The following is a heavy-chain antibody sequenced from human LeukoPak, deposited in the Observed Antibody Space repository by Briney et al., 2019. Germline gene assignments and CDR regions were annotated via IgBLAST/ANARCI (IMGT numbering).Heavy chain of an antibody. Sequence: PSETLSLTCTVSGGSISSYYGSWLRQPPGKGVEWVGYIYYSGSTNYNPSLKSRVTISVDTSKNQFSLKLSSVTAADTAVYYCARGVSDFWSGYPWFDPWGQGTLVTVSS. CDR3: ARGVSDFWSGYPWFDP. V-gene: IGHV4-59*01. CDR1: GGSISSYY. D-gene: IGHD3-3*01. J-gene: IGHJ5*02. CDR2: IYYSGST.